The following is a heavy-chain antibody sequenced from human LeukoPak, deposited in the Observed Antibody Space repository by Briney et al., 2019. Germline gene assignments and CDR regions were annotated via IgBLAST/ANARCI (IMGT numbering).Heavy chain of an antibody. V-gene: IGHV1-2*02. CDR2: INPNSGGT. CDR1: GYTFTGYY. Sequence: ASVKVCCRASGYTFTGYYMHWVRQAPGQGLEWVGWINPNSGGTEFAQKFQGKVTMTRDTSISTAYMDLTSLRSDDTAVYYCARGTTVAGTGPLMNYWGQGTLVTVSS. J-gene: IGHJ4*02. D-gene: IGHD6-19*01. CDR3: ARGTTVAGTGPLMNY.